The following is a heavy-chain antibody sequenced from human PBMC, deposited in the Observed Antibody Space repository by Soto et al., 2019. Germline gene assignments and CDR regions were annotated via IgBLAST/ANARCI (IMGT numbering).Heavy chain of an antibody. V-gene: IGHV4-59*01. CDR2: IYYSGST. Sequence: SATLSLTCTVSGGSISSYYWSWIRQPPGKGLEWIGYIYYSGSTNYNPSLKSRVTISVDTSKNQFSLKLSSVTAADTAVYYCARVLPFYGSGSYYPNYYYYYGMDVWGQGTTVTVSS. CDR1: GGSISSYY. J-gene: IGHJ6*02. CDR3: ARVLPFYGSGSYYPNYYYYYGMDV. D-gene: IGHD3-10*01.